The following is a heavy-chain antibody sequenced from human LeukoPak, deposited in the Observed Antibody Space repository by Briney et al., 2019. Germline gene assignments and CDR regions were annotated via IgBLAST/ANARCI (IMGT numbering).Heavy chain of an antibody. D-gene: IGHD1-26*01. CDR2: INTSGST. CDR1: GASISSYY. J-gene: IGHJ4*02. Sequence: PSETLSLTCTVSGASISSYYWTWIQQPAGKGLEWIGRINTSGSTNYNPSLKSRVTMSADTSKSQFSLKMSSVTAADTAVYYCARGNRSPDYLGQGTLVTVSS. V-gene: IGHV4-4*07. CDR3: ARGNRSPDY.